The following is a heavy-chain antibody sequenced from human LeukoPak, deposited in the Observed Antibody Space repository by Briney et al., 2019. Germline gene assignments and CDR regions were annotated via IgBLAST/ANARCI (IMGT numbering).Heavy chain of an antibody. Sequence: SETLSLTCTVSGGSISSSSYYWGWIRQPPGKGLEWIGSIYYSGSTYYNPSLKSRVTISVDTSKNQFSLKLSSVTAADTAVYYCASQVPAAMPRSRFDPWGQGTLVTVSS. CDR3: ASQVPAAMPRSRFDP. CDR2: IYYSGST. CDR1: GGSISSSSYY. J-gene: IGHJ5*02. D-gene: IGHD2-2*01. V-gene: IGHV4-39*01.